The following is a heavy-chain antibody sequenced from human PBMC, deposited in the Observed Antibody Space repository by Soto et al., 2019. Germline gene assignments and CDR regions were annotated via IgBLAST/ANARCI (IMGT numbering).Heavy chain of an antibody. V-gene: IGHV4-34*01. CDR1: GGSFTGNY. CDR3: ATDSATSYFGMDV. J-gene: IGHJ6*02. Sequence: QVQLQQWGAGLLKPSETLSLTCAVYGGSFTGNYRSWIRQPPGKGLEWIGEVNDSGSTNFNPSLNSRVTISVDTSKKQFTLKLTSVTAADTAVYYCATDSATSYFGMDVWGHGTTVTVSS. D-gene: IGHD1-26*01. CDR2: VNDSGST.